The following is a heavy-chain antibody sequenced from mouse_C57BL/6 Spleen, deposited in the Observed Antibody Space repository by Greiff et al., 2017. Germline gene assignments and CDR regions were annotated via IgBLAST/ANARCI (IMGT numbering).Heavy chain of an antibody. CDR1: GYAFSSSW. D-gene: IGHD2-5*01. Sequence: QVQLQQSGPELVKPGASVKISCKASGYAFSSSWMNWVKQRPGKGLEWIGRIYPGDGDTNYNGKFKGKATLTADKSSSTAYMQLSSLTSEDSAVYFCARFYSNGFAYWGQGTLVTVSA. V-gene: IGHV1-82*01. CDR3: ARFYSNGFAY. J-gene: IGHJ3*01. CDR2: IYPGDGDT.